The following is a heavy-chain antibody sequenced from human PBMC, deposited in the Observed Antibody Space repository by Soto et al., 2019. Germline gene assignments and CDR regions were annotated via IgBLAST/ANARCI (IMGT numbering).Heavy chain of an antibody. CDR3: ARDGSITMVRGVIPFDY. J-gene: IGHJ4*02. D-gene: IGHD3-10*01. CDR2: INPNSGGT. V-gene: IGHV1-2*02. CDR1: GYTFTGYY. Sequence: AAVKVSCKASGYTFTGYYMHWVRQAPGQGLEWMGWINPNSGGTNYAQKFQGRVTMTRDTSISTAYMELSRLRSDDTAVYYRARDGSITMVRGVIPFDYWGQGTLVTVSS.